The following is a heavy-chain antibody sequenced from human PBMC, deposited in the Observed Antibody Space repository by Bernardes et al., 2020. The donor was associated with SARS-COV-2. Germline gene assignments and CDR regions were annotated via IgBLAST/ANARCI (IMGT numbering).Heavy chain of an antibody. D-gene: IGHD2-2*01. CDR3: VKNSYYCSSTSCRKLELRIPNFDY. CDR1: GFTFSSYA. CDR2: ISSNGGST. V-gene: IGHV3-64D*06. J-gene: IGHJ4*02. Sequence: GSLRLSCSASGFTFSSYAMHWVRQAPGKGLEYVSAISSNGGSTYYADSVKGRFTISRDNSKNTLYLQMSSLRAEDTAVYYCVKNSYYCSSTSCRKLELRIPNFDYWGQGTLVTVSS.